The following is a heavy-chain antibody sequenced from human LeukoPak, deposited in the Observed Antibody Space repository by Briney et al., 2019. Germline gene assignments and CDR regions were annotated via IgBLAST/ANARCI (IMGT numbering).Heavy chain of an antibody. V-gene: IGHV4-39*07. J-gene: IGHJ4*02. Sequence: PSETLSLTCTVSGGSISSSSYYWGWIRQPPGKGLEWIGSIYYSGSTYYNPSLKSRVTISVDTSKNQFSLKLSSVTAADTAVYYCARERGRYSGSFLVDYWGQGTLVTVSS. CDR1: GGSISSSSYY. CDR3: ARERGRYSGSFLVDY. CDR2: IYYSGST. D-gene: IGHD1-26*01.